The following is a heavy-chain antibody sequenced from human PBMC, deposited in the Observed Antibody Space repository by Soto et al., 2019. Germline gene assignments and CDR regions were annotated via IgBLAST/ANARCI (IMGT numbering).Heavy chain of an antibody. CDR3: ARQYYYDSSGYYYYGMDV. CDR1: GYSFTSYW. J-gene: IGHJ6*02. CDR2: IYPGDSDT. Sequence: GESLKISCKGSGYSFTSYWIGWVRQMPGKGLEWMGIIYPGDSDTRYSPSFQGQVTISADKSISTAYLQWGSLKASDTAMYYCARQYYYDSSGYYYYGMDVWGQGTTVTVYS. D-gene: IGHD3-22*01. V-gene: IGHV5-51*01.